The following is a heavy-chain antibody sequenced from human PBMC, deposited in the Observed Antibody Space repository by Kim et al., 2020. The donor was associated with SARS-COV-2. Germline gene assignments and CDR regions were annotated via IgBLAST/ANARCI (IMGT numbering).Heavy chain of an antibody. CDR3: ARDSGSSSWYNWFDP. V-gene: IGHV1-18*01. Sequence: AQKLQGRVTMTTDTSTSTAYMELRSLRSDDTAVYYCARDSGSSSWYNWFDPWGQGTLVTVSS. J-gene: IGHJ5*02. D-gene: IGHD6-13*01.